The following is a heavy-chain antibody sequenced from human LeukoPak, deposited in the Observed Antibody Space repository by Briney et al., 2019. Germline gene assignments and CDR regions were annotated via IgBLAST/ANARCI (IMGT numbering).Heavy chain of an antibody. CDR3: AKMQWLATNYY. V-gene: IGHV3-66*02. D-gene: IGHD6-19*01. Sequence: PGGSLRLSCAASGFTVTTNYMSWVRQAPGKGLECVSVIYSGGGTYYAAAVKGRFTVSRDNSKNTLYLQMNSLRPEDTAVYFCAKMQWLATNYYWGQGTLVTVSS. CDR1: GFTVTTNY. CDR2: IYSGGGT. J-gene: IGHJ4*02.